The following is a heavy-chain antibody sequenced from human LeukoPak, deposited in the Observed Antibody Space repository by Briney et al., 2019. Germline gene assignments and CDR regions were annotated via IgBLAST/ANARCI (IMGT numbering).Heavy chain of an antibody. J-gene: IGHJ5*02. Sequence: ASVKVSCKASGYTFTSYDINWVRQATGQGLEWMGWMNPNSGNTGYAQKFQGRVTITRNTSISTAYMELSSLRSEDTAVYYCARIVRSGGYNWFDPWGQGTLVTVSS. CDR1: GYTFTSYD. D-gene: IGHD2-15*01. V-gene: IGHV1-8*03. CDR3: ARIVRSGGYNWFDP. CDR2: MNPNSGNT.